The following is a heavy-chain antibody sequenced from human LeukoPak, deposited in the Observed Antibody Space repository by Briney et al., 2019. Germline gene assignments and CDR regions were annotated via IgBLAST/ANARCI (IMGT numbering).Heavy chain of an antibody. D-gene: IGHD5-18*01. CDR1: GGSVSSGSYH. V-gene: IGHV4-61*01. CDR3: ASSDTAMAPPDY. Sequence: SETLSLTCTVSGGSVSSGSYHWSWIRQPPGKGLEWIGYIYYSGSTNYNPSLKSRVTISVDTSKNQFSLKLSSVTAADTAVYYCASSDTAMAPPDYWGQGTLVTVSS. CDR2: IYYSGST. J-gene: IGHJ4*02.